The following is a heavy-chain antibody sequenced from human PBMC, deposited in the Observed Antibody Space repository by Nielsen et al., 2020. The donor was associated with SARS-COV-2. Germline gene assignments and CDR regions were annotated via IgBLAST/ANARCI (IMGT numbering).Heavy chain of an antibody. D-gene: IGHD6-19*01. J-gene: IGHJ4*02. CDR1: GYTFTSYA. CDR3: ARLGSIAVGGTHY. V-gene: IGHV1-3*04. Sequence: ASVKVSCKASGYTFTSYAMHWVRQAPGQRFEWMGWIDTGNDYTKYSQRFQDRVTFTTDASASTVYMELSNLTSEDTAVYYCARLGSIAVGGTHYWGQGTLVTVSS. CDR2: IDTGNDYT.